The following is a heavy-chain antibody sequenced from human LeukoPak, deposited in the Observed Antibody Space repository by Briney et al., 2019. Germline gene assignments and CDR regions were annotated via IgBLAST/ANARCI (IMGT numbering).Heavy chain of an antibody. CDR2: IIPIFGTA. D-gene: IGHD6-13*01. Sequence: ASVKVSCKASGGTFSSYAISWVRQAPGQGLEWMGGIIPIFGTANYAQKFQGRVTITADESTSTAYIELSSLRSEDTAVYYCARGSSSSWYPYGMDVWGQGTTVTVSS. CDR1: GGTFSSYA. CDR3: ARGSSSSWYPYGMDV. J-gene: IGHJ6*02. V-gene: IGHV1-69*13.